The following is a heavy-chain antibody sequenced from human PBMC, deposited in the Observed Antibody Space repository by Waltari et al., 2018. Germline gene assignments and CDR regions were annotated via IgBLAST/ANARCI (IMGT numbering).Heavy chain of an antibody. J-gene: IGHJ5*02. Sequence: QLQLQESGPGMGKPSETLSLTCNVSGGSIRSSSYYWGWIRQPPGKGLEWIGSIYYSGSTYYNPSLKSRVTISVDTSKNQFSLKLSSVTAADTAVYYCARQPTYYYDSSGLAWGQGTLVTVSS. CDR2: IYYSGST. CDR3: ARQPTYYYDSSGLA. D-gene: IGHD3-22*01. V-gene: IGHV4-39*01. CDR1: GGSIRSSSYY.